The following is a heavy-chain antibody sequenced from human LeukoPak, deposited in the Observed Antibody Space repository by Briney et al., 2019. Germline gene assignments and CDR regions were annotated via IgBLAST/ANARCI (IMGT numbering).Heavy chain of an antibody. J-gene: IGHJ4*02. Sequence: GGSLRLSCAASGFTFSSYSMNWVRQAPGKGLEWVSSISSSSSYIYYADSVKGRFTISRDNAKNSLYLQMNSLRAEDTAVYYCARDSGDSSGWYASFDYWGQGTLVTVSS. V-gene: IGHV3-21*01. CDR2: ISSSSSYI. CDR1: GFTFSSYS. CDR3: ARDSGDSSGWYASFDY. D-gene: IGHD6-19*01.